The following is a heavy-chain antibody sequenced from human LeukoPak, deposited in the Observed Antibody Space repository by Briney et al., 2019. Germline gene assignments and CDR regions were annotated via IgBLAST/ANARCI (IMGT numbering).Heavy chain of an antibody. CDR3: ARPRRDGYNHFDY. J-gene: IGHJ4*02. V-gene: IGHV1-46*01. D-gene: IGHD5-24*01. CDR1: GYTFASYY. CDR2: INPSGCST. Sequence: PKASVKVSCKASGYTFASYYMHWVRQAPAQGLEWMGIINPSGCSTSYAQKFQGRVTMTRDTSTSTVYMELSSLRSEDTAVYYCARPRRDGYNHFDYWGQGTLVTVSS.